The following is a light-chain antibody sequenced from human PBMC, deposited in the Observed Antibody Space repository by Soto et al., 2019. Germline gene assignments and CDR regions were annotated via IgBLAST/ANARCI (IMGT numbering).Light chain of an antibody. J-gene: IGKJ1*01. V-gene: IGKV1-39*01. CDR3: QQSYSTPET. Sequence: DIQMTQSPSSLSASVGDRLTITCRASQTISSYLNWYQQKPGKAPKLLIYAAFSLQSGVPSRFSGSGSGTDFTLTISSLQPEDFATYYCQQSYSTPETFGQGTKVDIK. CDR1: QTISSY. CDR2: AAF.